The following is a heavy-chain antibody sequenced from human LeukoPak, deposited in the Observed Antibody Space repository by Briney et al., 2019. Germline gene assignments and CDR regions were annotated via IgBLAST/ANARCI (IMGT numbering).Heavy chain of an antibody. V-gene: IGHV1-2*02. CDR2: INPNSGGT. CDR3: ARVYGDYITYWYFDL. D-gene: IGHD4-17*01. CDR1: GYTFTGYY. J-gene: IGHJ2*01. Sequence: ASVKVSCKASGYTFTGYYMHWVRQAPGQGLEWMGWINPNSGGTNYAQKFQGRVTMTRDTSISTAYMELSRLRSDDTAVYYCARVYGDYITYWYFDLWGRGTLVTVSS.